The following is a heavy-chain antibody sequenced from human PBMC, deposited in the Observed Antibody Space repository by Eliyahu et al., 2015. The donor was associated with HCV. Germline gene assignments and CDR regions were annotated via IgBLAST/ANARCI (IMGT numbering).Heavy chain of an antibody. V-gene: IGHV4-34*01. CDR2: INHSGST. Sequence: QVQLQQWGAGLLKPSETLSLTCAVYGGSFSGYYWSWIRQPPGKGLEWIWEINHSGSTNYNPSLKSRVTISVDTSKNQFSLKLSSVTAADTAVYYCARGLVVTNPGAPYYYYGMDVWGQGTTVTVSS. CDR3: ARGLVVTNPGAPYYYYGMDV. J-gene: IGHJ6*02. CDR1: GGSFSGYY. D-gene: IGHD2-21*01.